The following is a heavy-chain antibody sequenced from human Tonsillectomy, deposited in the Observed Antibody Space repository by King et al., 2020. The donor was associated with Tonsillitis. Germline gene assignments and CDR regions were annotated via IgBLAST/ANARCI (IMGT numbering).Heavy chain of an antibody. CDR1: RNTFTSYH. J-gene: IGHJ4*02. D-gene: IGHD2-2*01. V-gene: IGHV1-46*01. CDR3: AREDCSSTSCYGYFDY. Sequence: VQLVESGAEVKKPGASVKVSCKASRNTFTSYHVHWVRQAPGQGLEWMGGINPSGGRTSYAQKFQGRVTMTRDTSTSTVYMELSSLRSEDTAVYYCAREDCSSTSCYGYFDYWGQGTLVTVSS. CDR2: INPSGGRT.